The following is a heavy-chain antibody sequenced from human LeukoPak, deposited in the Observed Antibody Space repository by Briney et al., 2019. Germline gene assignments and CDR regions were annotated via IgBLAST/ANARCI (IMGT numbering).Heavy chain of an antibody. D-gene: IGHD1-26*01. V-gene: IGHV4-4*07. J-gene: IGHJ4*02. CDR3: AREATIVGATII. Sequence: SETLSLTCTVSGGSISTYYWRWIRQSAGKGVGWGGHISNSGSTTYNPSLKSRVTISVDTSKNQFSLKLSSVTAADTAVYYCAREATIVGATIIWGQGTLVTVSS. CDR2: ISNSGST. CDR1: GGSISTYY.